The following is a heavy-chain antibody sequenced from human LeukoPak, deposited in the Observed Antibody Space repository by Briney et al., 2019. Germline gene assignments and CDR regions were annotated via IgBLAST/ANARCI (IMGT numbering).Heavy chain of an antibody. CDR3: AKGYYDYVWGGYYFDY. CDR2: ISGSGGST. J-gene: IGHJ4*02. Sequence: GGSLRLSCAASGFTFSSHAMSWVRQAPGKGLEWVTAISGSGGSTYYADSVKGRFTISRDNSRDTLYLQMNSLRTEDTAVYYCAKGYYDYVWGGYYFDYWGQGTLVTVSS. CDR1: GFTFSSHA. D-gene: IGHD3-16*01. V-gene: IGHV3-23*01.